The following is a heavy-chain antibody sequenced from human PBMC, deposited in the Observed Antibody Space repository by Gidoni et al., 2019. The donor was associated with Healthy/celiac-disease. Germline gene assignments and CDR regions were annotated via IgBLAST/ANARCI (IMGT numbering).Heavy chain of an antibody. CDR3: ARSPEGPLLREESYYGMDV. Sequence: HVQLVQSGAELKQPGASVKVSCKASGYTFTSYDTNWVRQATGQGLEWMGWMNPNSGNTGYAQEFQGRVTMTRNTSISTAYMELSSLRSEDTAVDYCARSPEGPLLREESYYGMDVWGQGTTVTVSS. CDR2: MNPNSGNT. J-gene: IGHJ6*02. V-gene: IGHV1-8*01. CDR1: GYTFTSYD. D-gene: IGHD1-26*01.